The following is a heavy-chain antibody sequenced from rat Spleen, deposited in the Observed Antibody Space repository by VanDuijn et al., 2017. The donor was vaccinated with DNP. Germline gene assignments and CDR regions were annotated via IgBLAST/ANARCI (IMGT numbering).Heavy chain of an antibody. CDR3: ASGGAGIWFAY. CDR2: ISYSGST. Sequence: EVQLQESGPGLVKPAQSLSLTCSVTGYSITSNYWAWIRKFPGNKMEWMGYISYSGSTSYNPSLKSRISITRDTSKNQFFLQLNSVTTEDTATYYCASGGAGIWFAYWGQGVMVTVSS. D-gene: IGHD4-6*01. CDR1: GYSITSNY. J-gene: IGHJ2*01. V-gene: IGHV3-1*01.